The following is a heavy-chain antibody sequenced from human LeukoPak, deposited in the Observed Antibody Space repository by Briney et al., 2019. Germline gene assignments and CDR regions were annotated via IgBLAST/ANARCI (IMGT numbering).Heavy chain of an antibody. J-gene: IGHJ4*02. Sequence: ASVKVSCKASGYTFSSYYIHWVRQAPGQGLEWMGWISAYNGNTNYAQKLQGRVTMTTDTSTSTAYMELRSLRSDDTAVYYCAREEFGSYPGWGQGTLVTVSS. CDR2: ISAYNGNT. D-gene: IGHD1-26*01. CDR1: GYTFSSYY. V-gene: IGHV1-18*04. CDR3: AREEFGSYPG.